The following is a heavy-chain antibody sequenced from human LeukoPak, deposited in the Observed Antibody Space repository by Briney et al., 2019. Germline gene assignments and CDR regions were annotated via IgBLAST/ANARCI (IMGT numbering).Heavy chain of an antibody. Sequence: GGSLRLSCAASGFSLSDYAMSWVRQTPGQGLAWVSVIGPVSAIYYADSVKGRFTISRDTSKNTLYLQMDSLRAEDTAVYFCVKANHDYYFDYWGQGTLVTVSS. J-gene: IGHJ4*02. D-gene: IGHD3-10*01. CDR3: VKANHDYYFDY. V-gene: IGHV3-23*01. CDR1: GFSLSDYA. CDR2: IGPVSAI.